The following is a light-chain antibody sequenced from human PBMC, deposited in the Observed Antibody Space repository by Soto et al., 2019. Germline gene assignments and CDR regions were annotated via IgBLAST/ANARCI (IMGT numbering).Light chain of an antibody. CDR1: QSVFSGN. CDR2: GAS. J-gene: IGKJ3*01. V-gene: IGKV3-20*01. Sequence: EIVLTQSPGTLSLSPGERAALSCRASQSVFSGNLAWYQQRPGQAPRLLIYGASRRATGIPDTFSGSGSGTDFTLTISRLEPEDFAVSYCQQYGSSPFTFGPGTKVDIK. CDR3: QQYGSSPFT.